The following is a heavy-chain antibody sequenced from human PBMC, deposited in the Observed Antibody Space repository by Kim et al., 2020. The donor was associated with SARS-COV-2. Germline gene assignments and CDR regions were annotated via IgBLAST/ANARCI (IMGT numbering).Heavy chain of an antibody. CDR2: ISTNGGST. V-gene: IGHV3-64D*06. D-gene: IGHD5-18*01. Sequence: GGSLRLSCSASGFTFSSFAIHWVRQAPGKGLEYVSGISTNGGSTYYADSVKGRFTISRDNSKNTLYLQMRSLRAEDTAVYYCVKRWAGYSYGFGENDYGDYYFDYWGQGTLVTVSS. CDR1: GFTFSSFA. J-gene: IGHJ4*02. CDR3: VKRWAGYSYGFGENDYGDYYFDY.